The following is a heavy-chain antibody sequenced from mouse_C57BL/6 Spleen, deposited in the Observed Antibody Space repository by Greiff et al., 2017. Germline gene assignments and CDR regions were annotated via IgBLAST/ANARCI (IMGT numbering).Heavy chain of an antibody. CDR3: AREGTVASEAWFAY. J-gene: IGHJ3*01. V-gene: IGHV1-64*01. D-gene: IGHD1-1*01. Sequence: QVHVKQPGAELVKPGASVKLSCKASGYTFTSYWMHWVKQRPGQGLEWIGMIHPNSGSTNYNEKFKSKATLTVDKSSSTAYMQLSSLTSEDSAVYYCAREGTVASEAWFAYWGQGTLVTVSA. CDR1: GYTFTSYW. CDR2: IHPNSGST.